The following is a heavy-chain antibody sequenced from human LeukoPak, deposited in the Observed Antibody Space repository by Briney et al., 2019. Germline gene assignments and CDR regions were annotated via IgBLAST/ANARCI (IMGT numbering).Heavy chain of an antibody. V-gene: IGHV4-34*01. Sequence: SETLSLTCAVYGGSFSGYYWSWIRQPPGKGLEWIGEINHSGSTNYNPSLKSRVTISVDTSKNQFSLKLSSVTAADTAVYYCASSKRRIAARRGVWGAFDIWGQGTMVTVSS. CDR1: GGSFSGYY. D-gene: IGHD6-6*01. CDR3: ASSKRRIAARRGVWGAFDI. CDR2: INHSGST. J-gene: IGHJ3*02.